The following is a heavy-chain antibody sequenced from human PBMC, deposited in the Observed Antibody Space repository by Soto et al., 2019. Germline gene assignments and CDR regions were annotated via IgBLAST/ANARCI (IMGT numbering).Heavy chain of an antibody. CDR2: VYHTGDT. D-gene: IGHD2-21*02. J-gene: IGHJ5*02. Sequence: PSETLSLTCGVSGGTVASSHWWSWVRQSPSRGLEWIGNVYHTGDTNFNPSLQSRVTFSVDKSNNQFSLRLTSLTAADTAVYFCAREIVTAGGNNYFDPWGPGTLVTGS. V-gene: IGHV4-4*02. CDR1: GGTVASSHW. CDR3: AREIVTAGGNNYFDP.